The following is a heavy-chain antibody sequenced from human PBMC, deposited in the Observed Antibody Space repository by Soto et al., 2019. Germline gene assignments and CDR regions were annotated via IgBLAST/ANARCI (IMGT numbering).Heavy chain of an antibody. J-gene: IGHJ6*02. Sequence: QGLEWMGIINPSGGSTSYAQKFQGRVTMTRDTSTSTVCMELSSLRSEDTAVYYCAREAWRPHRWHYHGMAGWCQGTTVPVSS. V-gene: IGHV1-46*01. CDR3: AREAWRPHRWHYHGMAG. D-gene: IGHD6-25*01. CDR2: INPSGGST.